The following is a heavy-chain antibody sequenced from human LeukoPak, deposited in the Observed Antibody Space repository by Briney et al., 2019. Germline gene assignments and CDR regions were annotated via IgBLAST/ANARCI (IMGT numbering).Heavy chain of an antibody. V-gene: IGHV3-33*01. Sequence: GGSLRLSCAASGLTFSSYGMHWVRQAPGKGLEWVAVIWYDGSNKYYADSVKGRFTISRDNSKNTLYLQMNSLRAEDTAVYYCARDKAVAGTRWFDPWGQGTLVTVSS. J-gene: IGHJ5*02. CDR3: ARDKAVAGTRWFDP. CDR1: GLTFSSYG. CDR2: IWYDGSNK. D-gene: IGHD6-19*01.